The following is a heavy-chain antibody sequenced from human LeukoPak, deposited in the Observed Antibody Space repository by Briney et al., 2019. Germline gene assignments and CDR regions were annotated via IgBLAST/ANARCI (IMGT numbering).Heavy chain of an antibody. Sequence: SETLSLTCTVSGGSISSYYWSWIRQPPGKGLEWIGYIYYSGSTNYNPSLKSRVTISVDTSKNQFSLKLSSVTAADTAVYYCAREARDYLTNWFDPWGQGTLVTVSS. CDR2: IYYSGST. J-gene: IGHJ5*02. D-gene: IGHD3-9*01. V-gene: IGHV4-59*01. CDR1: GGSISSYY. CDR3: AREARDYLTNWFDP.